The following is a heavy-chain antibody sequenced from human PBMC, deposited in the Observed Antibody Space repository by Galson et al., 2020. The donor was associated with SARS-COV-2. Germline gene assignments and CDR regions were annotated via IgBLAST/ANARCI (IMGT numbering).Heavy chain of an antibody. D-gene: IGHD2-21*01. V-gene: IGHV3-48*03. CDR3: ARLDAYGPGY. J-gene: IGHJ4*02. CDR2: ISSSGRTI. Sequence: TGGSLRLSCAASGFTFSNYEMNWVRQAPGKGLEWVSYISSSGRTIHYAASVKGRFTISRANAKSSKSLQMKSLKAEDTAVYYCARLDAYGPGYWGQGILVTVSS. CDR1: GFTFSNYE.